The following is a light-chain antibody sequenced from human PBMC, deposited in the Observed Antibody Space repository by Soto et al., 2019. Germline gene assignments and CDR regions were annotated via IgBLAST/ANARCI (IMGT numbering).Light chain of an antibody. Sequence: QSALTQPPSASRSPGQSVTISCTGTSSDVGGYNYVSWYQQHPGKAPKLVIYEVSKRPSGVPDRFSGSKSGNTASLTVSGLQAEDEADYYCSSYAGSNNFDVFGTGTKVTVL. V-gene: IGLV2-8*02. CDR1: SSDVGGYNY. CDR3: SSYAGSNNFDV. CDR2: EVS. J-gene: IGLJ1*01.